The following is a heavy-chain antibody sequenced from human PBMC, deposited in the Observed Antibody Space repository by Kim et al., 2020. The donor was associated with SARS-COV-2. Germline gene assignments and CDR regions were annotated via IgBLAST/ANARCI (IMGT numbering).Heavy chain of an antibody. CDR1: GGSIGSTGYY. V-gene: IGHV4-39*01. CDR2: VSYSGAT. D-gene: IGHD4-17*01. Sequence: SETLSLTCTVFGGSIGSTGYYSGWIRQPPGKGLEWIGSVSYSGATYYNPSLGGRITISIDTSKNQFSLKLTSMAASDTSIFYCARISTTDYGGNSYLDYWGQGLLVTVSS. CDR3: ARISTTDYGGNSYLDY. J-gene: IGHJ4*02.